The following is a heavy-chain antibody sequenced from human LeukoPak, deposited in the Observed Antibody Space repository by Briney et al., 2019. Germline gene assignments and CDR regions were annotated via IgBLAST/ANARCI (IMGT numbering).Heavy chain of an antibody. Sequence: ASVKVSCKASGYTFTSYDINWVRQAIGQGLEWMGWMNPNNSNTGYAQKFQGRVTMTRDTSISTAYMELSRLRSDDTAVYYCARRGGFYYGSGSYDYWGQGTLVTVSS. D-gene: IGHD3-10*01. V-gene: IGHV1-8*01. CDR3: ARRGGFYYGSGSYDY. J-gene: IGHJ4*02. CDR2: MNPNNSNT. CDR1: GYTFTSYD.